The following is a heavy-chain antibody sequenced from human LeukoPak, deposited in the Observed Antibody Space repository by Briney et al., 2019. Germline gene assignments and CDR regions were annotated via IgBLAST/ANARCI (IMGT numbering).Heavy chain of an antibody. CDR3: ARRGYYDNSGYDY. CDR1: GGSFSGYY. Sequence: SETLSLTCAVYGGSFSGYYWSWIRQPPGKGLEWIGEINHSGSTNYNPSLKSRVTISVDTSKNQFSLKLSSVTAADTAVYYCARRGYYDNSGYDYWGQGTLVTVSS. CDR2: INHSGST. D-gene: IGHD3-22*01. J-gene: IGHJ4*02. V-gene: IGHV4-34*01.